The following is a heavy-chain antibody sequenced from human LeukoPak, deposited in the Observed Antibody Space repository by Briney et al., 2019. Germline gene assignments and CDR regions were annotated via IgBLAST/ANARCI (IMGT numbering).Heavy chain of an antibody. J-gene: IGHJ6*02. CDR3: ARVRYSSAYGMDV. D-gene: IGHD3-22*01. CDR2: INPSGGST. Sequence: ASVKVSCKTSGYTFTSYYMHWVRPAPGQGLEWMGIINPSGGSTRYAQKFQGSVTMTRDTSTSTVYMELSSLRSEDTAVYYCARVRYSSAYGMDVWGQGTTVTVSS. CDR1: GYTFTSYY. V-gene: IGHV1-46*01.